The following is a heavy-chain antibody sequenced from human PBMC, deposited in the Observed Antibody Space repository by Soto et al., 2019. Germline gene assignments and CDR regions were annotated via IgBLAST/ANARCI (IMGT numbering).Heavy chain of an antibody. J-gene: IGHJ6*04. CDR3: ARDDVLCDGGRCYGVPLDV. V-gene: IGHV3-66*01. CDR2: IQSGGPT. CDR1: GFTVSSKY. D-gene: IGHD2-15*01. Sequence: PGGSLRLSCAAXGFTVSSKYMSWVRQAPGKGLEWVSLIQSGGPTYYADSVKGRFTISRDTSENTLHLQMDSLRAEDTAVYYCARDDVLCDGGRCYGVPLDVWGKGTMVTVSS.